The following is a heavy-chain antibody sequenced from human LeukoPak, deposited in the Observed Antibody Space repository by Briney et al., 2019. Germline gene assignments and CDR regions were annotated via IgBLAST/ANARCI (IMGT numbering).Heavy chain of an antibody. CDR2: ISGSGGST. Sequence: GGSLRLSCAASGXIFSSSAMSWVRQAPGKGLEWVSSISGSGGSTSTSDPVKGRFTISRDNSKNTLYLLMNSLRAEDTALYYCARKMGATHAFDYWGQGTLVAVSS. J-gene: IGHJ4*02. V-gene: IGHV3-23*01. CDR1: GXIFSSSA. D-gene: IGHD1-26*01. CDR3: ARKMGATHAFDY.